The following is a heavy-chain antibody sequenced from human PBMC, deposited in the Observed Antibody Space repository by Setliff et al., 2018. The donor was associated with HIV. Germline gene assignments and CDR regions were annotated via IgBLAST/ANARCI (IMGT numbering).Heavy chain of an antibody. Sequence: GASVKVSCKASGYTFTSNDINWARQVRGWMNPNSGNRGYAQKFQGRVTMTRITSISTAYMELSSLRSEDTAVYYCVVPAAVGAPDAFDIWGQGTKVTVSS. V-gene: IGHV1-8*01. J-gene: IGHJ3*02. CDR2: MNPNSGNR. CDR1: GYTFTSND. D-gene: IGHD2-15*01. CDR3: VVPAAVGAPDAFDI.